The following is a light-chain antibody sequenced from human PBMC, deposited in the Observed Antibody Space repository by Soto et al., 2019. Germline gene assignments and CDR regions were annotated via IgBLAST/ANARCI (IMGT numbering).Light chain of an antibody. CDR2: VAS. Sequence: DIQLTQSPSFLSASVGDRVTITCRASQDISSYLAWYQQKPGKAPKRLIYVASTLQSGVPSRFSGSGSGTEFTLTISSLQPEDFATYYCQQLNSYPYTFGQGTKLEIK. V-gene: IGKV1-9*01. J-gene: IGKJ2*01. CDR3: QQLNSYPYT. CDR1: QDISSY.